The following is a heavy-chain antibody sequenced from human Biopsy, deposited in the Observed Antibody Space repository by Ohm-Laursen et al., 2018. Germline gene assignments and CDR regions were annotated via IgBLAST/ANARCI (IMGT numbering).Heavy chain of an antibody. D-gene: IGHD2-15*01. CDR2: ISGSGSTT. CDR3: AKDHCSGGTCYSDGPVFDF. V-gene: IGHV3-23*01. CDR1: GFTFSESW. Sequence: LSLTCAASGFTFSESWMSWVRQAPGKGLEWVSTISGSGSTTYYADSVKGRFTISRDNSKSTLYLQMNSLRAEDTAVYYCAKDHCSGGTCYSDGPVFDFWGQGTLVTVSS. J-gene: IGHJ4*02.